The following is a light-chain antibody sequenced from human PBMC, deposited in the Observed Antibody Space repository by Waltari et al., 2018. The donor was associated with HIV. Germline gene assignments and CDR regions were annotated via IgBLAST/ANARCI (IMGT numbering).Light chain of an antibody. CDR2: SNN. Sequence: QSVLTQPPSVSGTPGPRVTISFSGSSSNIGTNTVNWYQQHPGTAPKHLIYSNNQRPSGVPDRFSGSKSCTSASLTISGLQSEDEADYWCAAWDDTLNGYVFGTGTAVTVL. V-gene: IGLV1-44*01. J-gene: IGLJ1*01. CDR1: SSNIGTNT. CDR3: AAWDDTLNGYV.